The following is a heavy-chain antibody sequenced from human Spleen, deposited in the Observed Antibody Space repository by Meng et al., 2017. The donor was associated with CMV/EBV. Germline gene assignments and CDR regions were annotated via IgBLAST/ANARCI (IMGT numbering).Heavy chain of an antibody. V-gene: IGHV3-69-1*01. J-gene: IGHJ4*02. Sequence: GESLKISCVASGFTFSTYHMNWVRQAPGKGLEWVSSISGYNHKNYADSLKGRITISRDNAKNSLYLQMNSLRDDDTAVYYCARSTSSGTDYWGWGQGTLVTVSS. D-gene: IGHD6-6*01. CDR3: ARSTSSGTDYWG. CDR2: ISGYNHK. CDR1: GFTFSTYH.